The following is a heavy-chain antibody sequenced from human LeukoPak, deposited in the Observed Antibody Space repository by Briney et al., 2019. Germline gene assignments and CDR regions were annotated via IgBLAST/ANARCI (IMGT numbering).Heavy chain of an antibody. CDR2: IYHSGST. CDR1: GGSISSGGYS. D-gene: IGHD3-10*01. V-gene: IGHV4-30-2*01. CDR3: ARGHYPTYFDY. J-gene: IGHJ4*02. Sequence: TLSLTSAVSGGSISSGGYSWSWIRQPPGKGLEWIGYIYHSGSTHYNPSLKSRVTISVDRSKNQFSLKLSSMTAADTAVYYCARGHYPTYFDYWGQGTLVTVTS.